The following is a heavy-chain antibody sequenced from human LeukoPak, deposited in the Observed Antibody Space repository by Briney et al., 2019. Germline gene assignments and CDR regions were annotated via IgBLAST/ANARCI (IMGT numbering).Heavy chain of an antibody. V-gene: IGHV1-2*02. CDR1: GYTGTGYY. CDR2: INPDSGRT. D-gene: IGHD2-8*01. CDR3: ARTRYCTNGVCSKRFHY. J-gene: IGHJ4*02. Sequence: SSVTVSCKGSGYTGTGYYMHWLRQAPGQRLGWVVGINPDSGRTNYAQKFQRRVTMTRDTSISPAYMELRRLTSDDTAVYYCARTRYCTNGVCSKRFHYWGQGPLVTVSS.